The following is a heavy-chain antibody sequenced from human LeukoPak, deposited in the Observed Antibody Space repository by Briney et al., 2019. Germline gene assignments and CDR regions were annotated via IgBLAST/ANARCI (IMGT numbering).Heavy chain of an antibody. D-gene: IGHD3-16*01. V-gene: IGHV3-15*01. CDR2: IKSKTDGGTT. J-gene: IGHJ4*02. CDR1: GFTFSKAW. CDR3: AKERRSVQVWATTFDY. Sequence: GGSLRLSCAASGFTFSKAWMSWVPQAPGKGLEWVGRIKSKTDGGTTDYAAPVKGRFTISRDDSKNTLYLQMNSLRAEDTAVYYCAKERRSVQVWATTFDYWGQGTLVTVSS.